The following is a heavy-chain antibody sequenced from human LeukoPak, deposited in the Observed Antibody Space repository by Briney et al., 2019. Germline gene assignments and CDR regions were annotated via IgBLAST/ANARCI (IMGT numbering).Heavy chain of an antibody. CDR2: IKFDESAT. CDR1: GFTFSSYW. D-gene: IGHD1-26*01. V-gene: IGHV3-74*01. CDR3: ARDFRQYSGSYTEDFDAFDI. Sequence: GGSLRLSCAASGFTFSSYWMHWVRQAPGKGLVWVSRIKFDESATNYADSVKGRFTISRDNDRNTVYLQMNSLRGEDTAVYYCARDFRQYSGSYTEDFDAFDIWGQGTMVTVSS. J-gene: IGHJ3*02.